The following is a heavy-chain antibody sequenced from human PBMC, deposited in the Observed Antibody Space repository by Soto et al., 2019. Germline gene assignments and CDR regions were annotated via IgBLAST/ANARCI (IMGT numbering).Heavy chain of an antibody. V-gene: IGHV1-69*01. CDR3: ARRNWNDADFDY. D-gene: IGHD1-1*01. J-gene: IGHJ4*02. Sequence: QVQLVQSGAEVKKPGSSVKVSCKASGVTFNSYAISWVRQAPGQGLEWMGGIIPIFGTANYEQKLQGRVTITADQSTSTAYMELSSMRAEDTAVYYCARRNWNDADFDYWGQGTLVTVSS. CDR2: IIPIFGTA. CDR1: GVTFNSYA.